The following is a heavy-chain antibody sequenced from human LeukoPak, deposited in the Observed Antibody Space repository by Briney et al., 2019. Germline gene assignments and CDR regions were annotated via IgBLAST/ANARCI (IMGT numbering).Heavy chain of an antibody. V-gene: IGHV4-39*07. CDR1: GGSISSSSYY. Sequence: PSETLSLTCTVSGGSISSSSYYWGWIRQPPGKGLEWIGSIYYSGSTYYNPSLKSRVTISVDTSKNQFSLKLSSVTAADTAVYYCARGFVVPAAMAWFDPWGQGTLVTVSS. CDR2: IYYSGST. J-gene: IGHJ5*02. D-gene: IGHD2-2*01. CDR3: ARGFVVPAAMAWFDP.